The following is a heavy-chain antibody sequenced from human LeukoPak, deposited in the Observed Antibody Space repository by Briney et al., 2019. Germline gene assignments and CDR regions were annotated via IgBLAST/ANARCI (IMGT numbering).Heavy chain of an antibody. CDR1: GFIFSTYG. CDR3: ARGPFDSLDV. Sequence: GGSLRLSCAASGFIFSTYGMHWVRQAPGKGLEWVAVIWYDGSNQYYADSVKGRFTISRDNPKNTLYLQMNSLRAEDTAVYYCARGPFDSLDVWGQGTTVTVSS. V-gene: IGHV3-33*01. CDR2: IWYDGSNQ. J-gene: IGHJ6*02. D-gene: IGHD3-22*01.